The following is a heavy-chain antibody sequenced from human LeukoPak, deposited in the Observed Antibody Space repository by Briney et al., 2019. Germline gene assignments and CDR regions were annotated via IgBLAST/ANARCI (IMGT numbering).Heavy chain of an antibody. CDR1: GFTFSSYG. V-gene: IGHV3-30*18. CDR3: AKDRYGSGND. J-gene: IGHJ4*02. D-gene: IGHD3-10*01. Sequence: GGSLRLSWAASGFTFSSYGMHRVRQAPGKGLEWGAVISYDGSNKYYADSVKGRFTISRDNSKNTLHLHMNSLRAEDTAVYYCAKDRYGSGNDWGQGTLVTVSS. CDR2: ISYDGSNK.